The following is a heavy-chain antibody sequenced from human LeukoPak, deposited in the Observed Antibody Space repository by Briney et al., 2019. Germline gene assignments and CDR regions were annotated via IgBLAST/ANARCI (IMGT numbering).Heavy chain of an antibody. CDR3: ARGPATQGVRH. D-gene: IGHD1-1*01. Sequence: GASVKVSCKASGYTFTDYYIHWVRQAPGRGLEWMGWINPNSGGTSYAQKFQGRVTMTRDTSISTAYMELSRLRSDDTAVYYCARGPATQGVRHWGQGTLVTVSS. CDR1: GYTFTDYY. J-gene: IGHJ1*01. V-gene: IGHV1-2*02. CDR2: INPNSGGT.